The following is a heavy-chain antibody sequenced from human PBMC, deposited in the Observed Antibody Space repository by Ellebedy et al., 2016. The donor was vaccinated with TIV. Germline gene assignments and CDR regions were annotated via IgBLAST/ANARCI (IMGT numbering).Heavy chain of an antibody. CDR2: INRDGSSA. CDR3: ARGGRDQWLIDY. J-gene: IGHJ4*02. V-gene: IGHV3-74*01. Sequence: PGGSLRLSCAASGFTFSNYWIHWVRQAPGKGLVWLSRINRDGSSANYADSVKGRFSISRDNSKNTLYVQMKSLRAEDTAVYYCARGGRDQWLIDYWGQGTLVTVSS. CDR1: GFTFSNYW. D-gene: IGHD6-19*01.